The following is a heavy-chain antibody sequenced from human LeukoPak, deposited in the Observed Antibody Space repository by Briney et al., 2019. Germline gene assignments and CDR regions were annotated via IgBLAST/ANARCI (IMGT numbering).Heavy chain of an antibody. V-gene: IGHV3-9*01. D-gene: IGHD1-14*01. CDR3: AKDIATGNRLYYFDY. CDR1: GFTFDDYA. J-gene: IGHJ4*02. Sequence: GGSLRLSCAASGFTFDDYAMHWVWQAPGKGLEWVSGISWNSGSIGYADSVKGRFTISRDNAKNSLYLQMNSLRAEDTALYYCAKDIATGNRLYYFDYWGQGTLVTVSS. CDR2: ISWNSGSI.